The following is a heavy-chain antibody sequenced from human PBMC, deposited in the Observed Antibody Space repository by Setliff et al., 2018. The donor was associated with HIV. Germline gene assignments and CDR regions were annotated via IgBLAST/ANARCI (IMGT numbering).Heavy chain of an antibody. V-gene: IGHV4-39*01. J-gene: IGHJ6*03. CDR1: GGSISTSRYY. D-gene: IGHD3-10*01. Sequence: PSETLSLTCTVSGGSISTSRYYWGWFRQPPGKGLEWIGSINYRGNTYYNPSLKSRSAISVDTSKNQISLKLSSVTAADTAVYYCASLDGSESPYIYYYYMDVWGKGTAVTVSS. CDR3: ASLDGSESPYIYYYYMDV. CDR2: INYRGNT.